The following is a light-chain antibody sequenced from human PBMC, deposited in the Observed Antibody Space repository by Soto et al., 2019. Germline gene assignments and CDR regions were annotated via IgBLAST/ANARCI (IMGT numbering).Light chain of an antibody. CDR2: EVS. V-gene: IGLV2-14*01. Sequence: QSVLTQPASVSGSPGQSITISCAGTSSDIGGYNYVSWYQQHPGKAPKVMIYEVSNRPSGVSNRFSGSKSGNTASLTISGLQAEDEADYYCSSYTRSSTSYVFGTGTKVT. CDR1: SSDIGGYNY. J-gene: IGLJ1*01. CDR3: SSYTRSSTSYV.